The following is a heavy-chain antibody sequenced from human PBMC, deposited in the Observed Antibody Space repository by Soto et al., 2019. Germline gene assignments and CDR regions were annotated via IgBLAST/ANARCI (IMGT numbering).Heavy chain of an antibody. D-gene: IGHD2-8*02. Sequence: QVQLVQSGTEVTKPGSSVQVSCKLSGGTFGHNGISWVRQVPGQGLEWGGIIPVYGTVNYALKFLGKVSITADKSTSTAYMELSGLRPEDTALYFCARDGGVTGMTTILDYWGQGTLIHASS. CDR2: IIPVYGTV. V-gene: IGHV1-69*14. CDR3: ARDGGVTGMTTILDY. J-gene: IGHJ4*02. CDR1: GGTFGHNG.